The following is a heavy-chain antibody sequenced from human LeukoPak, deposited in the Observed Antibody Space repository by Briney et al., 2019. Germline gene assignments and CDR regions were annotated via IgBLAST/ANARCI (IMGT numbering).Heavy chain of an antibody. CDR3: ARDMVGGAPGADY. CDR1: GFTFTNYW. Sequence: GGSLRLSCAASGFTFTNYWMSWVRQAPGKGLEWVANIKQDGSQKFYVDSVKGRFTISRDNAKYSLYLQMNSLRAEDTAVYYCARDMVGGAPGADYWGQGTLVTVSS. CDR2: IKQDGSQK. J-gene: IGHJ4*02. V-gene: IGHV3-7*01. D-gene: IGHD1-26*01.